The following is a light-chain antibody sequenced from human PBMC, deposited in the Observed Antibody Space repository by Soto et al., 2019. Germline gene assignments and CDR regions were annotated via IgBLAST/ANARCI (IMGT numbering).Light chain of an antibody. CDR1: QSVSNNY. J-gene: IGKJ5*01. V-gene: IGKV3-20*02. Sequence: ESMLTQSPDTLYLSPGERATLSFISSQSVSNNYLAWYQQKPGQAPRLLIYGASNRATGIPSRFSGSGSGTDFTLTISSLQPEDFATYYCQQANSFPITFGQRTRLEI. CDR2: GAS. CDR3: QQANSFPIT.